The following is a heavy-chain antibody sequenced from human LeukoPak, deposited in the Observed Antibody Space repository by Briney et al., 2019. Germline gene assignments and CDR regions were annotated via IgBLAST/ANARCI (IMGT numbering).Heavy chain of an antibody. CDR3: ARGYSNDILTGPIDY. J-gene: IGHJ4*02. CDR1: GGSINNYY. D-gene: IGHD3-9*01. CDR2: IHSSGTT. V-gene: IGHV4-59*08. Sequence: SETLSLTCTVSGGSINNYYWSWTRQPPGKALEWIGYIHSSGTTNYNPSLKSRVTMSVDTSQNQLSLKLSSVTAADTAVYYCARGYSNDILTGPIDYWGQGTLVTVSS.